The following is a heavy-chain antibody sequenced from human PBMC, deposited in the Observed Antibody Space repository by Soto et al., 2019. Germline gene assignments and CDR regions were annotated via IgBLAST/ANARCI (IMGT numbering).Heavy chain of an antibody. D-gene: IGHD6-19*01. CDR3: VRESGVAADC. V-gene: IGHV3-74*01. CDR1: GFTFDIHW. J-gene: IGHJ4*02. CDR2: IKTYGYAA. Sequence: ESGGVLVQPGWSLRLSCVASGFTFDIHWMHWVRQAPGEGLVWVSRIKTYGYAAAYADPGKGRFTSSRDNTTNKVYLQMNSLRAEDTAVYFLVRESGVAADCWGQGTLVTVSS.